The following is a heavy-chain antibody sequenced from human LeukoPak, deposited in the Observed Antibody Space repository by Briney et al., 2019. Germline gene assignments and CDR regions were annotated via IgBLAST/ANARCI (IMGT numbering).Heavy chain of an antibody. Sequence: ASVKVSCKASGYTFTSYGISWVRQAPGQGLEWMGWISAYNGNTNYAQKPQGRVTMTTDTSTSTAYMELRSLRSDDAAVYYCARSYCSGGSCYPILDFDYWGQGTLVTVSS. CDR1: GYTFTSYG. V-gene: IGHV1-18*04. CDR2: ISAYNGNT. D-gene: IGHD2-15*01. CDR3: ARSYCSGGSCYPILDFDY. J-gene: IGHJ4*02.